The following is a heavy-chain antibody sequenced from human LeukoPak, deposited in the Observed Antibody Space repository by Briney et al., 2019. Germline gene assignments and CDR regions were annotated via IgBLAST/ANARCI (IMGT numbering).Heavy chain of an antibody. D-gene: IGHD3-16*01. V-gene: IGHV1-2*02. J-gene: IGHJ4*02. CDR3: ARVPYDYVWGSDGYYYFDY. CDR2: INPNSGGT. CDR1: GYTFTSYY. Sequence: ASVKVSCKASGYTFTSYYMHWVRQAPGQGLEWMGWINPNSGGTNYAQKFQGRVTMTRDTSISTAYMELSRLRSDDTAVYYCARVPYDYVWGSDGYYYFDYWGQGTLVTVSS.